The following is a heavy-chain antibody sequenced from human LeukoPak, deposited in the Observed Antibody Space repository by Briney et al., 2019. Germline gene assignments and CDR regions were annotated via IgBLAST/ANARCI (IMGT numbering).Heavy chain of an antibody. Sequence: SCKAPGYTFTSYGMSWVRQAPGKELEWVSAISGTGGTTYYADSVKGRFTTSRDNSKNTMYLQMNSLRAEDTALYYRAKGPTHDSALYYFDYWGQGTLVTVSS. J-gene: IGHJ4*02. V-gene: IGHV3-23*01. D-gene: IGHD3-10*01. CDR3: AKGPTHDSALYYFDY. CDR2: ISGTGGTT. CDR1: GYTFTSYG.